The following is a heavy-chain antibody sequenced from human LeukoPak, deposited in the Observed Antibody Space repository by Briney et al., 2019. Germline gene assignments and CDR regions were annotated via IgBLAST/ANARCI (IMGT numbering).Heavy chain of an antibody. CDR2: IYPGDPDT. Sequence: GESLKISCKGSGYSFTTYWIGWVRQMPGRGLEWMGIIYPGDPDTGYSPSFQGQVTISADKSISTAYLQWSSLKASDTAMYYCARHGASGWFDYWGQGTLVTVSS. D-gene: IGHD6-19*01. CDR3: ARHGASGWFDY. CDR1: GYSFTTYW. V-gene: IGHV5-51*01. J-gene: IGHJ4*02.